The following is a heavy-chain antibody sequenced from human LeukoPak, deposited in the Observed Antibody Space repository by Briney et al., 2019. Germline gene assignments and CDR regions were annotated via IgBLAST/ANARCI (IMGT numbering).Heavy chain of an antibody. J-gene: IGHJ4*02. Sequence: GGSLRLSCAASGFTFDDYAMHWVRQAPGKGLEWVSGISWNSGSIGYADSVKGRFTISRDNAKNSLYLQMNSLRAEDTAVYYCARDFSTYDFWSGYSLDYWGQGTLVTVSS. D-gene: IGHD3-3*01. V-gene: IGHV3-9*01. CDR1: GFTFDDYA. CDR2: ISWNSGSI. CDR3: ARDFSTYDFWSGYSLDY.